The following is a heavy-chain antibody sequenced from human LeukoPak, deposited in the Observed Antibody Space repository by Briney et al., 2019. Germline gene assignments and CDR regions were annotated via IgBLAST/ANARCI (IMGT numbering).Heavy chain of an antibody. CDR1: GYTSTSYD. CDR2: MNPNSGNT. V-gene: IGHV1-8*01. D-gene: IGHD3-9*01. J-gene: IGHJ6*02. CDR3: ARGGRYFDWLLHSSYYYGMDV. Sequence: ASVKVSCKASGYTSTSYDINWVRQATGQGLEWMGWMNPNSGNTGYAQKFQGRDTMTRNTSISTAYMELSSLRSEDTAVYYCARGGRYFDWLLHSSYYYGMDVWGQGTTVTVSS.